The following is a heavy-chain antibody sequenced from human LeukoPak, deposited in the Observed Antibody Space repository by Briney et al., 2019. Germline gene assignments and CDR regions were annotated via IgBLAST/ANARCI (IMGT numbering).Heavy chain of an antibody. CDR2: IYHSGST. D-gene: IGHD3-22*01. Sequence: SETLSLTCAVSGGSISRSNWWSWVRQPPGKGLEWIGEIYHSGSTKYNPSLRSRVTISLDKSKNQFSLNLSSVTAADTAVYYCARDCHDSSGYYRYYFDYWGQGTLVTVSS. V-gene: IGHV4-4*02. CDR3: ARDCHDSSGYYRYYFDY. J-gene: IGHJ4*02. CDR1: GGSISRSNW.